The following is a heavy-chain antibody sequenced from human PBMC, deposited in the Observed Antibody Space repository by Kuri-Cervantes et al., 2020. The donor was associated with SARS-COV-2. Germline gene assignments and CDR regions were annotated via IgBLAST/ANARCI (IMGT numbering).Heavy chain of an antibody. CDR2: IKQDGSEK. CDR1: GFTFSSSW. D-gene: IGHD3-22*01. Sequence: GGSLRLSCAASGFTFSSSWMTWVRQAPGKGLEWVANIKQDGSEKYYLDSVKGRLTISRDNAKNLLFLQMNSLRAEDTAVYYCARSRGYYDSSGQARHLIYFWGQGTQVTVSS. V-gene: IGHV3-7*03. J-gene: IGHJ4*02. CDR3: ARSRGYYDSSGQARHLIYF.